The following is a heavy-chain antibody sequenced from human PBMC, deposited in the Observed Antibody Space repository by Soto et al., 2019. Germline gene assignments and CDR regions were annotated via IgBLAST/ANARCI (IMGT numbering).Heavy chain of an antibody. CDR3: ARGRYGDY. J-gene: IGHJ4*02. D-gene: IGHD1-1*01. Sequence: QVHLVQSGAEVKKPGASVKVSCKGSGYAFTTYGITWVRQAPGQGLERMGWISAHNGNTNYAQKLKGRVTVTSDTSTSTAYMELRSLRSDDTAVYYCARGRYGDYWGQGTLVTVSS. V-gene: IGHV1-18*01. CDR1: GYAFTTYG. CDR2: ISAHNGNT.